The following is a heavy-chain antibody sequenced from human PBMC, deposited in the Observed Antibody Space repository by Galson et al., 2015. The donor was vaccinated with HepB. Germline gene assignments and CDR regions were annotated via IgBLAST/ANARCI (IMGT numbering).Heavy chain of an antibody. D-gene: IGHD2-15*01. CDR2: ISYDGSNK. Sequence: SLRLSCAASGFTFSSYAMHWVRQAPGKGLEWVAVISYDGSNKYYADSVKGRFTISRDNSKNTLYLQMNSLRAEDTAVYYCARSTQVGGASNDYWGQGTLVTVSS. CDR1: GFTFSSYA. V-gene: IGHV3-30*04. J-gene: IGHJ4*02. CDR3: ARSTQVGGASNDY.